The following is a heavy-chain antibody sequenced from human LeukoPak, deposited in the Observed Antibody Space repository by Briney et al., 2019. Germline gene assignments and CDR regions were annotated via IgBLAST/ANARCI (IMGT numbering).Heavy chain of an antibody. V-gene: IGHV3-48*01. D-gene: IGHD3-22*01. Sequence: PGGSLRLSCAASGFTFSTYNMNWVRQAPGKGLEWISYINADSSTIQYADSVRGRFTTSRDNAKNSLYLQMNSLRAEDTAVYYCVRDNSRGQSLGVIYWGQGSLVTVPS. CDR1: GFTFSTYN. J-gene: IGHJ4*02. CDR2: INADSSTI. CDR3: VRDNSRGQSLGVIY.